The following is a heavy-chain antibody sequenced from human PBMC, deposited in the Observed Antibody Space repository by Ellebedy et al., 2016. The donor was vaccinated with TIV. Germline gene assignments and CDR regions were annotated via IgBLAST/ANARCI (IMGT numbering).Heavy chain of an antibody. V-gene: IGHV1-69*13. Sequence: ASVKVSCXASGGTFSSYAISWVRPAPGQGLEWMGGIIPIFGTANYAQKLQGRVTITADESTSTAYMELSSLRSEDTAVYYCARGAAVATIRLYYYYGMDVWGQGTTVTVSS. CDR1: GGTFSSYA. D-gene: IGHD5-12*01. CDR3: ARGAAVATIRLYYYYGMDV. J-gene: IGHJ6*02. CDR2: IIPIFGTA.